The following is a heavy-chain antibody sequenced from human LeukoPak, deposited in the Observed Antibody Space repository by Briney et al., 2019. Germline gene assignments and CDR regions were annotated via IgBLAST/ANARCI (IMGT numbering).Heavy chain of an antibody. V-gene: IGHV4-61*08. CDR3: ARERSYYDILTGHYSHAFDI. Sequence: PSETLSLTCAVSGGSISSGGYSWSWIRQPPGKGLEWIGYIYYSGSTNYNPSLKSRVTISVDTSKNQFSLKLSSVTAADTAVYYCARERSYYDILTGHYSHAFDIWGQGTMVTVSS. CDR1: GGSISSGGYS. J-gene: IGHJ3*02. CDR2: IYYSGST. D-gene: IGHD3-9*01.